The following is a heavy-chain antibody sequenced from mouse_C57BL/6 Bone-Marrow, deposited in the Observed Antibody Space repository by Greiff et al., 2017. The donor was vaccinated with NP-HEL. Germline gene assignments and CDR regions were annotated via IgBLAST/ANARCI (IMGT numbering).Heavy chain of an antibody. V-gene: IGHV5-12*01. CDR3: ARSYDYDGYYFDY. D-gene: IGHD2-4*01. Sequence: EVMLVESGGGLVQPGGSLKLSCAASGFTFSDYYMYWVRQTPEKRLEWVAYISNGGGSIYYPDTVKGRFTISRDNAKNTLYLQMSRLKSEDTAMYYCARSYDYDGYYFDYWGQGTTLTVSS. CDR2: ISNGGGSI. J-gene: IGHJ2*01. CDR1: GFTFSDYY.